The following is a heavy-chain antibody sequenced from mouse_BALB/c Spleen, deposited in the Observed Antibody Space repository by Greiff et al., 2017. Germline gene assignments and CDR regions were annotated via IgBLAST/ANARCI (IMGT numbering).Heavy chain of an antibody. V-gene: IGHV1-54*01. CDR2: INPGSGGT. CDR1: GYAFTNYL. Sequence: VKLQESGAELVRPGTSVKVSCKASGYAFTNYLIEWVKQRPGQGLEWIGVINPGSGGTNYNEKFKGKATLTADKSSSTAYMQLSSLTSDDSAVYFCARSNGNYGFAYWGQGTLVTVSA. J-gene: IGHJ3*01. CDR3: ARSNGNYGFAY. D-gene: IGHD2-1*01.